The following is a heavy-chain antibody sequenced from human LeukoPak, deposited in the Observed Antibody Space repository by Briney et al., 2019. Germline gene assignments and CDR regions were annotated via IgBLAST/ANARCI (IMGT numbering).Heavy chain of an antibody. J-gene: IGHJ6*03. CDR3: ARVSWYYDFWSSYYMDV. CDR1: GYSISSGYY. CDR2: IYHSGST. V-gene: IGHV4-38-2*02. Sequence: PSETLSLTCTVSGYSISSGYYWGWIRQPPGKGLEWIGSIYHSGSTYYNPSLKSRVTISVDTSKNQFSLKLSSVTAADTAVYYCARVSWYYDFWSSYYMDVWGKGTTVTVSS. D-gene: IGHD3-3*01.